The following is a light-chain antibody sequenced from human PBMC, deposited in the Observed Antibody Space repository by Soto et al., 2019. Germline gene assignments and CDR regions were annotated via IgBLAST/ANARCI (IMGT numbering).Light chain of an antibody. CDR2: EVS. CDR1: SSDVGTYKY. V-gene: IGLV2-14*01. CDR3: SSYTSRSTPV. Sequence: QSVLTQPASVSGSPGQSITISCTGTSSDVGTYKYVSSYQQLPGKAPKLMIYEVSNRPSGVSNRFSGSKSGNTASLTISELQAEDAADYYCSSYTSRSTPVFGGGTKVTVL. J-gene: IGLJ2*01.